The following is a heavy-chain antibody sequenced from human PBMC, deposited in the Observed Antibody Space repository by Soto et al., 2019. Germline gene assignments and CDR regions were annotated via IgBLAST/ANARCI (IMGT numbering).Heavy chain of an antibody. V-gene: IGHV3-15*07. CDR2: IKSKTDGGTT. J-gene: IGHJ4*02. CDR1: GFTFNNAW. CDR3: TTKEVRDEKVLDY. Sequence: PGGSLRLSCAASGFTFNNAWMYWVRQAPGKGLEWVGRIKSKTDGGTTDYAAPVKGRFIISRHDSKKTLYLQLNSLKTEDTAVYYCTTKEVRDEKVLDYWGQGALVTVSS.